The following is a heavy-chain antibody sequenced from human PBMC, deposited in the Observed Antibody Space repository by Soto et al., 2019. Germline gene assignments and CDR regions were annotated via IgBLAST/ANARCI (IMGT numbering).Heavy chain of an antibody. Sequence: EVQLVESGGGLVKPGGSLRLSCAASGFTFSTYSMNWVRQAPGKGLEWVSSISPSSTYIHYADSVKGRFTISRDNAEKSRYLQMNSLGVEDRAVYYGARVGGGVVVVPGANRGDFWGQGTLVTVSS. CDR1: GFTFSTYS. V-gene: IGHV3-21*01. CDR2: ISPSSTYI. D-gene: IGHD2-2*01. J-gene: IGHJ4*02. CDR3: ARVGGGVVVVPGANRGDF.